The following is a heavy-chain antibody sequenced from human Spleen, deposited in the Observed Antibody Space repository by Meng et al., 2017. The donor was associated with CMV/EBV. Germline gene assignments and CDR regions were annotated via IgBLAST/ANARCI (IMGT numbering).Heavy chain of an antibody. D-gene: IGHD7-27*01. CDR3: AREAPSGPVDF. V-gene: IGHV6-1*01. CDR1: GDSVSSNSVA. Sequence: SQTLSLTCAISGDSVSSNSVAWNWIRQSPSRGLEWLGRTYYRSKWYSDYAVSVKSRITINPDTSKNQFSLQVSSVTPEDTAVYYCAREAPSGPVDFWGQGTLVTVSS. CDR2: TYYRSKWYS. J-gene: IGHJ4*02.